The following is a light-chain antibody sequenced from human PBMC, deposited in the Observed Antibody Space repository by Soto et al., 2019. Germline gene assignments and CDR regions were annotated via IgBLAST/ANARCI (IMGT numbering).Light chain of an antibody. CDR3: QLYSAYAT. CDR1: QSISTW. J-gene: IGKJ1*01. CDR2: DAS. Sequence: DIQMTQSPSTLSASVGDRVTIACRASQSISTWLAWYQHKPGKAPKLLMHDASSLETGVPSRFSGSGSGTEFTLTINSLQPDDFATYYRQLYSAYATFGQGINVDIK. V-gene: IGKV1-5*01.